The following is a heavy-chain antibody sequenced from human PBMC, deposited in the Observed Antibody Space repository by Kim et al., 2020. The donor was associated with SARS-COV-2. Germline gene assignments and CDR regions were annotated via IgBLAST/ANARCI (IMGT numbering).Heavy chain of an antibody. CDR2: IYYSGST. Sequence: SETLSLTCTVSGGSISSYYWSWIRQPPGKGLEWIGYIYYSGSTNYNPSLKSRVTISVDTSKNQFSLKLSSVTAADTAVYYCAGTPEQLLWFGEFEPNYYGMDVWGQGTLVTVSS. J-gene: IGHJ6*02. V-gene: IGHV4-59*01. CDR1: GGSISSYY. D-gene: IGHD3-10*01. CDR3: AGTPEQLLWFGEFEPNYYGMDV.